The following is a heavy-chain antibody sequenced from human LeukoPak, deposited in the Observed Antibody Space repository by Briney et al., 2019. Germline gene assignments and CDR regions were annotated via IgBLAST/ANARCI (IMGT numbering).Heavy chain of an antibody. V-gene: IGHV3-48*04. J-gene: IGHJ6*02. Sequence: PGGSLRLSCAASGFTFSSYSMNWVRQAPGKGLEWVSYISSSSSTVYYADSVKGRFTISRDNAKNSLYLQMNSLRAEDTAVYYCARDSFYDSSGYYYGFYYYGMDVWGQGTTVAVSS. CDR1: GFTFSSYS. CDR3: ARDSFYDSSGYYYGFYYYGMDV. CDR2: ISSSSSTV. D-gene: IGHD3-22*01.